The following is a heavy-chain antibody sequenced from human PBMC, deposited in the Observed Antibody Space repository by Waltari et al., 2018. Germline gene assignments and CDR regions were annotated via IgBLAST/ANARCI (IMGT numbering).Heavy chain of an antibody. V-gene: IGHV4-59*01. Sequence: QVQLQESGPGLVKPSETLSLTCNVSGGSMSNYYWSWIRQPPGKGLEWIGYIDYSGTTNYNPSLKSRVTMSVDTSKNQFSLKLTAVTAADTAVYYCARGSGRQLTYWGQGTLVTVSS. CDR2: IDYSGTT. CDR3: ARGSGRQLTY. D-gene: IGHD6-13*01. CDR1: GGSMSNYY. J-gene: IGHJ4*02.